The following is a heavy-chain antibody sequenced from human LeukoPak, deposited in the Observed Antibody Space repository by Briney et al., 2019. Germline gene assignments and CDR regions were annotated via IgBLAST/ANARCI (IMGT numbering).Heavy chain of an antibody. D-gene: IGHD3-10*01. CDR3: AREDYYGSGSYPN. Sequence: PSETLSLTCAVYGGSFSGYYWSWIRQPPGKGLEWIGEINHSGSTSYNPSLKSRVTISVDTSKNQFSLKLSSVTAADTAVYYCAREDYYGSGSYPNWGQGTLVTVSS. CDR1: GGSFSGYY. CDR2: INHSGST. J-gene: IGHJ4*02. V-gene: IGHV4-34*01.